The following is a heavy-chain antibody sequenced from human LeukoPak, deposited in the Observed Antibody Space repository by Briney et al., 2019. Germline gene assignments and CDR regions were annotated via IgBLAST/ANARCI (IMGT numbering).Heavy chain of an antibody. D-gene: IGHD3-16*01. J-gene: IGHJ1*01. CDR2: IYHSGST. V-gene: IGHV4-4*02. CDR1: GGSISSGNW. CDR3: SRSELGGVYFQQ. Sequence: SETLSLTCAVSGGSISSGNWWNWVRQPPGKGLEWIGQIYHSGSTKYNPSLKSRVTTSLDKSKNQFSLNVTSVTAADTAVYYCSRSELGGVYFQQWGQGTLVTVSS.